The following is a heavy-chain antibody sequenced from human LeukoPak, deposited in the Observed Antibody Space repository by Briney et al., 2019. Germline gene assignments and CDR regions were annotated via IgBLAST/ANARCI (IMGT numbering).Heavy chain of an antibody. J-gene: IGHJ4*02. D-gene: IGHD6-19*01. CDR2: INHSGST. CDR1: GGSFSGYY. V-gene: IGHV4-34*01. CDR3: ARGVRYSSGVDY. Sequence: SETLSLTCAVYGGSFSGYYWSWIRQPPGKGLEWIGEINHSGSTNYNPPLKSRVTISVDTSKNQFSLKLSSVTAADTAVYYCARGVRYSSGVDYWGQGTLVTVSS.